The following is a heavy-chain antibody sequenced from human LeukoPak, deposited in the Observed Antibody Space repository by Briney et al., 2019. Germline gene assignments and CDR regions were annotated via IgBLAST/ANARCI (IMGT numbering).Heavy chain of an antibody. V-gene: IGHV4-34*01. CDR3: ARGGXDFWSGYYTTDAFDI. D-gene: IGHD3-3*01. J-gene: IGHJ3*02. CDR1: GGSFSGYY. Sequence: SETLSLTCAVYGGSFSGYYWSWIRQPPGKGLEWIGEINHSGSTNYNPSLKSRVTISVDTSKNQFSLKLSSVTAADTAVYYCARGGXDFWSGYYTTDAFDIWGQGTMVTVSS. CDR2: INHSGST.